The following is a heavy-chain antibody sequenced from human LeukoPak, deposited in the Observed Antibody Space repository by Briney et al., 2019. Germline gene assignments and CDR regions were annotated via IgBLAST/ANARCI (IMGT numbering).Heavy chain of an antibody. D-gene: IGHD3-10*01. CDR1: GFTFSSYG. J-gene: IGHJ6*02. Sequence: GRSLRLSCAASGFTFSSYGMHRVRQAPGKGLEWVAVIWYDGRNKFYGDSVKGRFTISRDNSKNTLYLQMNSLRAEDTAVYYCARESGGDYPPYYYYGMDVWGQGTTVTVSS. CDR3: ARESGGDYPPYYYYGMDV. V-gene: IGHV3-33*01. CDR2: IWYDGRNK.